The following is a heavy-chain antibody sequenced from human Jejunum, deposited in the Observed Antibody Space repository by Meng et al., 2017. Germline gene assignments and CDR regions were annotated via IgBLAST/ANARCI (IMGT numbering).Heavy chain of an antibody. CDR3: ARGPNWDDRLRY. CDR1: GGSISSSSYY. CDR2: IYYSGST. J-gene: IGHJ4*02. D-gene: IGHD1-1*01. Sequence: QLQLQESGPGLVKPSETLSLTCTVSGGSISSSSYYWGWIRQPPGKGLEWIGSIYYSGSTYYNPSLKSRVTISVDTSKNQFSLKLTSVTAADTAVYYCARGPNWDDRLRYWGQGALVTVSS. V-gene: IGHV4-39*01.